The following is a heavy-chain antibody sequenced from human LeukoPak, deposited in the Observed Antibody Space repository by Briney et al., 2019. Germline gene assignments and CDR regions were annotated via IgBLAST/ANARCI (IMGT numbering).Heavy chain of an antibody. V-gene: IGHV4-31*03. CDR1: GGXISSGGYY. J-gene: IGHJ5*02. CDR3: AKLYYDILTGYPSGFDP. Sequence: SQTLSLTCTVSGGXISSGGYYWSWIRQHPGKGLEWIGYIYYSGSTYYNPSLKSRVTISVDTSKNQFSLKLSSVTAADTAVYYCAKLYYDILTGYPSGFDPWGQGTLVTVSS. CDR2: IYYSGST. D-gene: IGHD3-9*01.